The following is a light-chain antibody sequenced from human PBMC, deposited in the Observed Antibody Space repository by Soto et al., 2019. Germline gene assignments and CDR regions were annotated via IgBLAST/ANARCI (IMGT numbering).Light chain of an antibody. J-gene: IGLJ2*01. Sequence: QSVLTQPASVSGSPGQSITISCTGTSSDVGGYRYVSWYQQHPGKAPKLMIYEVTNRSSGVSNRFSGSKSGNTASLTISGLQAEDEADYYCSSYTSSGTVVFGGGTQLTVL. V-gene: IGLV2-14*01. CDR2: EVT. CDR3: SSYTSSGTVV. CDR1: SSDVGGYRY.